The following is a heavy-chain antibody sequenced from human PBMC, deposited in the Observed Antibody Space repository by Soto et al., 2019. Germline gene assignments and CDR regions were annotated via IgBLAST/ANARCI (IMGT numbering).Heavy chain of an antibody. V-gene: IGHV3-33*01. CDR2: IWYDGSTK. CDR3: ARYGGHSLDY. D-gene: IGHD2-21*02. J-gene: IGHJ4*02. Sequence: QVHLVESGGGVVQPGRSLRLSCVASGFTFSSYGMHWVRQAPGKGLEWVAVIWYDGSTKYYGGSVKGRSTISRDNSKNTLYLQMNSLRAEDTAVYHCARYGGHSLDYWGQGALVTVSS. CDR1: GFTFSSYG.